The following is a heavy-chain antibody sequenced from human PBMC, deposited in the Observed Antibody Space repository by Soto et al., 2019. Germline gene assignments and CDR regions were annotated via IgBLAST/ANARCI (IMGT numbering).Heavy chain of an antibody. CDR2: INHSGST. CDR3: ARVLLLRGYYYYYGMDV. Sequence: SETLSLTCAVYGGSFSGYYWSWIRQPPGKGLEWIGEINHSGSTNYNPSLKSRVTISVDTSKNQFSLKLSSVTAADTAVYYCARVLLLRGYYYYYGMDVWGQGTTVTVSS. V-gene: IGHV4-34*01. CDR1: GGSFSGYY. J-gene: IGHJ6*02. D-gene: IGHD3-22*01.